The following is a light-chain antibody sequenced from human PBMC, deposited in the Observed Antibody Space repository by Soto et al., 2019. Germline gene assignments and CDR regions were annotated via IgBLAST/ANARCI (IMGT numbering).Light chain of an antibody. CDR3: QQYNNWPSYT. V-gene: IGKV3D-15*01. Sequence: EIVLTQSPGTLSLSPGERATLSCRASQSVFNNHIGWYQQKPGQAPRRLIFGASFRATGIPDRFSGSGSGTEFTLTISSLQSEDFAVYYCQQYNNWPSYTFGQGTKVDIK. J-gene: IGKJ2*01. CDR1: QSVFNN. CDR2: GAS.